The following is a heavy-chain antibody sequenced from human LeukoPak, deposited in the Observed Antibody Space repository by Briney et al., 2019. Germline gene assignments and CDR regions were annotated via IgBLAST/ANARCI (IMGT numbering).Heavy chain of an antibody. Sequence: GGSLRLSCAASGFTFSSYAMHWVRQAPGKGLEYVSAISSNGGSTYYANSVKGRFTISGDNSKNTLYLQMGSLRAEDMAVYYCARDLIPYYDFWTGFDPWGQGTLVTVSS. CDR3: ARDLIPYYDFWTGFDP. D-gene: IGHD3-3*01. CDR1: GFTFSSYA. V-gene: IGHV3-64*01. J-gene: IGHJ5*02. CDR2: ISSNGGST.